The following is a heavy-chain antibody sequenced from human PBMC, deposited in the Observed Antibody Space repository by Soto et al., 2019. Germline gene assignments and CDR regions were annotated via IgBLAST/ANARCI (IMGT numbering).Heavy chain of an antibody. CDR2: ISVYNGNT. D-gene: IGHD3-22*01. V-gene: IGHV1-18*04. J-gene: IGHJ4*02. CDR3: ARPYYASSGLYYFDY. CDR1: GYPFTTYG. Sequence: GXPVKVACKASGYPFTTYGIGWVRRAPGQGLEWMGWISVYNGNTNYAQKLQGRVTMTTDTSTSTAYMELRSLRSDDTAVYHCARPYYASSGLYYFDYCGQGTLVTVSS.